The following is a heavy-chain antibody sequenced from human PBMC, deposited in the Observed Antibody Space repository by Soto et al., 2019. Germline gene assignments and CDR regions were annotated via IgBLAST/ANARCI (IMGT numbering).Heavy chain of an antibody. D-gene: IGHD2-2*01. V-gene: IGHV5-51*01. CDR2: IYPGDSDT. Sequence: PGESLKISCKGSGYSFTSYWIGWVRQMPGKGLEWMGIIYPGDSDTRYSPSFQGQVTISADKSISTTYLQWSSLKASDTAMYYCARQIQYKLPGYYYYYMDVWGKGTTVTVSS. CDR1: GYSFTSYW. J-gene: IGHJ6*03. CDR3: ARQIQYKLPGYYYYYMDV.